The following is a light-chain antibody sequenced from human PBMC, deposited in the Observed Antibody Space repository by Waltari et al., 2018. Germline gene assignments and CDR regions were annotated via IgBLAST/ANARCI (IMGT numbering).Light chain of an antibody. V-gene: IGLV2-8*01. CDR1: SSDVGGYNY. CDR2: EVS. Sequence: QSALTQPPPASGSPGQSVTISCTGTSSDVGGYNYVSWYQQHPGKAPKLMIYEVSKRPSGVLDRFYGAKSGNAGSLTVAVLQAEEEAEYYGSAYAGSNKWVFGFGTGTKVTVL. CDR3: SAYAGSNKWVFG. J-gene: IGLJ1*01.